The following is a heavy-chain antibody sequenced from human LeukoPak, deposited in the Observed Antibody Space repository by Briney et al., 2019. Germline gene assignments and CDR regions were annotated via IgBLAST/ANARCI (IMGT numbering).Heavy chain of an antibody. D-gene: IGHD3-22*01. CDR1: GGSISSGGYY. CDR3: ARDKYDSSGCGFDC. J-gene: IGHJ4*02. V-gene: IGHV4-31*03. Sequence: SETLSLTCTVSGGSISSGGYYWSWIRQHPGKGLEWIGYIYYSGSTYYNPSLKSRVTISVDTSKNQFSLKLSSVTAADTAVYYCARDKYDSSGCGFDCWGQGTLVTVSP. CDR2: IYYSGST.